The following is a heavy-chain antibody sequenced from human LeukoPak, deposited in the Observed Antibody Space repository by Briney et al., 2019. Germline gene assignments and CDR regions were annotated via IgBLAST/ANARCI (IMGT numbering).Heavy chain of an antibody. J-gene: IGHJ3*02. CDR1: GYTFTNYG. D-gene: IGHD2-15*01. CDR3: ARDFVGGCIRGSCYLYAFDI. CDR2: ISAYNGNT. Sequence: SVKVSCKVSGYTFTNYGVSWVRQAPGQGLEWMGWISAYNGNTTYAQKLQGRVTMTTDTSTRTAYMELRSQRSDDPDVYYCARDFVGGCIRGSCYLYAFDIWGQGTMVTVSS. V-gene: IGHV1-18*01.